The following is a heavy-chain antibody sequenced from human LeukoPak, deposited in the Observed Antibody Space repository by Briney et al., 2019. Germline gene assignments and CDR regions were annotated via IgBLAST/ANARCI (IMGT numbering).Heavy chain of an antibody. CDR3: ARDGQYDFWSGYRRQDYYGMDA. CDR1: GFTFSSYD. Sequence: PGGSLRLSCAASGFTFSSYDMHWVRQATGKGLEWVSAIGTAGDTYYPGSVKGRFTISRENAKNSLYLQMNSLRAEDTAVYYCARDGQYDFWSGYRRQDYYGMDAWGQGTTVTVSS. V-gene: IGHV3-13*01. J-gene: IGHJ6*02. CDR2: IGTAGDT. D-gene: IGHD3-3*01.